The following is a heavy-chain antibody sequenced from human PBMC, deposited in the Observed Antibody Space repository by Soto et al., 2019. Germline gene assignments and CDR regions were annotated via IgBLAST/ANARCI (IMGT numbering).Heavy chain of an antibody. CDR1: VGSISSSSYY. V-gene: IGHV4-39*01. CDR2: IYYSGST. D-gene: IGHD6-19*01. CDR3: AEQADSSGLVEH. Sequence: QLQLQESGPGLVKPSETLSLTCTVSVGSISSSSYYWGWIRQPPGKGLEWIGSIYYSGSTYYNPSLKSRVTISVDTSKNQFSLKLRSVTAADTAVYYCAEQADSSGLVEHWGQGTLVTVSS. J-gene: IGHJ5*02.